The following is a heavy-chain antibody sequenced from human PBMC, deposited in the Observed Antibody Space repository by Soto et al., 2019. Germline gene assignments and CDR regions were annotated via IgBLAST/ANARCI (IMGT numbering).Heavy chain of an antibody. J-gene: IGHJ6*02. Sequence: ASVKVSCKASGYTFTSYGISWVRQAPGQGLEWMGWISAYNGNTNYAQKLQGRVTMTTDTSTSTAYMELRSLRSDDTAVYYCARDLDPGPHYYYYYGMDVWGQGTTVTVSS. CDR1: GYTFTSYG. V-gene: IGHV1-18*01. CDR2: ISAYNGNT. CDR3: ARDLDPGPHYYYYYGMDV.